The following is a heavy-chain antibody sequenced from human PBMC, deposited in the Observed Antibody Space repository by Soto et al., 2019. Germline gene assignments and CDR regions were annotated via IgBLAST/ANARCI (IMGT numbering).Heavy chain of an antibody. CDR1: GFTFSSYA. V-gene: IGHV3-23*01. CDR2: ITGSGDNR. J-gene: IGHJ4*02. D-gene: IGHD4-17*01. CDR3: AKDYGNFWDPLDY. Sequence: EVQLLESGGGLVQPGGSLRLSCAASGFTFSSYAMSWVRQAPGKGLEWVSGITGSGDNRYYADSVKGRFTISRDNSKNTLYLQINSLRVEDTAVFYCAKDYGNFWDPLDYWGQGTLVTVSS.